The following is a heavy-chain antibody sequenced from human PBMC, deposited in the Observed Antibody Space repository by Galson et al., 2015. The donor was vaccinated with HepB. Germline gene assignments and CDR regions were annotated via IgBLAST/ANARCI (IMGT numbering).Heavy chain of an antibody. CDR1: GFTFSSYA. CDR2: ISYDGSNK. Sequence: SLRLSCAASGFTFSSYAMHWVRQAPGKGLEWVAVISYDGSNKYYADSVKGRFTISRDNSKNTLYLQMNSLRAEDTAVYYCASGGASTHDAFDIWGQGTMVTVSS. J-gene: IGHJ3*02. V-gene: IGHV3-30-3*01. D-gene: IGHD1-26*01. CDR3: ASGGASTHDAFDI.